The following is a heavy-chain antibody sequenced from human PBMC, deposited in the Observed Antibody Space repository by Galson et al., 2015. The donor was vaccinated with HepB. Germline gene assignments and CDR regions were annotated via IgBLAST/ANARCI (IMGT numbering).Heavy chain of an antibody. J-gene: IGHJ6*02. CDR1: GFTFSSYG. CDR2: IWYDGSNK. CDR3: ARDQGSGNTAGMDV. D-gene: IGHD3-10*01. V-gene: IGHV3-33*08. Sequence: SLRLSCAASGFTFSSYGMHWVRQAPGKGLEWVAVIWYDGSNKYYADSVKGRFTISRDNSKNTLYLQMNSLRAEDTAVYYCARDQGSGNTAGMDVWGQGTTVTVSS.